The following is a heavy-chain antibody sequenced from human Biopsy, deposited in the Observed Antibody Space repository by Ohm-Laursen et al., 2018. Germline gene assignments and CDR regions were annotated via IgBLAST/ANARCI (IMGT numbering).Heavy chain of an antibody. CDR2: VYYSGST. V-gene: IGHV4-39*01. Sequence: SDTLSLTCCVSGGSISSRNHYWGWLRQPPGKGLEWIGHVYYSGSTFYNSSLESRVTVSVDTSKNQFHLRPTSMSASDTAVYYCARHSLDDFWSGAHYYFDYWGLGTLVTVSS. D-gene: IGHD3-3*01. CDR1: GGSISSRNHY. J-gene: IGHJ4*02. CDR3: ARHSLDDFWSGAHYYFDY.